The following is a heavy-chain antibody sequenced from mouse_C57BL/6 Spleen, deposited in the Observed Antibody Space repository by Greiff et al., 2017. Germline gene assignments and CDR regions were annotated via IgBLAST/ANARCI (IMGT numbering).Heavy chain of an antibody. Sequence: EVMLVESGGGLVQPGGSMKLSCAASGFTFSDAWMDWVRQSPEKGLEWVAEIRNKANNHATYYAESVKGRFTISRDDSKSSVYLQMNSLRAEDTGIYYCTADSSGYLYYFDYWGQGTTLTVSS. D-gene: IGHD3-2*02. CDR3: TADSSGYLYYFDY. CDR2: IRNKANNHAT. J-gene: IGHJ2*01. CDR1: GFTFSDAW. V-gene: IGHV6-6*01.